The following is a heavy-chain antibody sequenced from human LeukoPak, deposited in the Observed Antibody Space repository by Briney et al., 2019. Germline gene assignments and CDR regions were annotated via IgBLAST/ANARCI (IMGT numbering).Heavy chain of an antibody. CDR3: ARGGVSSSWYSNWFDP. CDR1: GGSISSSSYY. D-gene: IGHD6-13*01. J-gene: IGHJ5*02. CDR2: IYYSGNT. V-gene: IGHV4-39*07. Sequence: SETLSLTCTVSGGSISSSSYYWGWIRQPPGKGLEWIGSIYYSGNTYYNPSLKSRVTISVDTSKNQFSLKLSSVTAADTAVYYCARGGVSSSWYSNWFDPWGQGTLVTVSS.